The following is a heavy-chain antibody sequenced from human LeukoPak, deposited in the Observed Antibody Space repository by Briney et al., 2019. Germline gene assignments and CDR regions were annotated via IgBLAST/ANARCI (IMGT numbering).Heavy chain of an antibody. J-gene: IGHJ4*02. Sequence: PGGSLRLSCAASTFTFRDHFMSWIRQPPGKGLEWVSYISSSGSDTYYSDSVKGRFTISRDNAKNSLYLQMNSLRAEDTAVYYCARGGLVDYWGQGTLVTVSS. V-gene: IGHV3-11*06. CDR2: ISSSGSDT. CDR1: TFTFRDHF. CDR3: ARGGLVDY. D-gene: IGHD3-10*01.